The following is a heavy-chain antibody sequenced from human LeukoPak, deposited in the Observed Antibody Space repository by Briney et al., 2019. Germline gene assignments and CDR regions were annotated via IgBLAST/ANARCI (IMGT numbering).Heavy chain of an antibody. J-gene: IGHJ4*02. CDR3: ARRPPMVRGVIKSGYDY. V-gene: IGHV4-34*01. Sequence: PSETLSLTCAVSGGSFSGYYWSWIRQPPGKGLEWIGEINHSGSTNYNPSLKSRVTISVDTSKNQFSLKLSSVTAADTAVYYCARRPPMVRGVIKSGYDYWGQGTLVTVSS. CDR2: INHSGST. CDR1: GGSFSGYY. D-gene: IGHD3-10*01.